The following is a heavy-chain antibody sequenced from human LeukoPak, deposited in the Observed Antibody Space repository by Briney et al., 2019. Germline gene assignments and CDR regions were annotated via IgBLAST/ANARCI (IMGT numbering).Heavy chain of an antibody. D-gene: IGHD6-13*01. J-gene: IGHJ4*02. CDR3: ARVPVPSPPAGIGGYYFDY. CDR1: GYTFTSYG. CDR2: ISAYNGNT. V-gene: IGHV1-18*01. Sequence: ASVKVSCKASGYTFTSYGISWVRQAPGQGLEWMGWISAYNGNTNYAQKLQGRVTMTTDTSTSTAYMELRSLRSDDTAVYYSARVPVPSPPAGIGGYYFDYWGQGTLVTVSS.